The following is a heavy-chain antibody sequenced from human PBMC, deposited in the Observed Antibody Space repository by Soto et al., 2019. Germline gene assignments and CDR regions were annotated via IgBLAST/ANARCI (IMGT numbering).Heavy chain of an antibody. V-gene: IGHV4-59*12. J-gene: IGHJ5*02. CDR2: IYHSGST. D-gene: IGHD2-8*01. CDR1: GRSISSFY. CDR3: ARSVFP. Sequence: SETLSLTCTVSGRSISSFYWSWIRQPPGKGLEWIGYIYHSGSTNYNPSLKSRVTISVDRSKNQFSLKLSSVTAADTAVYYCARSVFPWGQGTLVTVSS.